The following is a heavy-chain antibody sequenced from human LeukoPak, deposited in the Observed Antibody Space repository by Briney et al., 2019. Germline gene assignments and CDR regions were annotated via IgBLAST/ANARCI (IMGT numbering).Heavy chain of an antibody. D-gene: IGHD3-3*01. Sequence: SQTLSLTCTVSGGSISSGNYYWSWIRQPPGKGLEWIGNIYYSGSTDYNPSLKSRVTLSVDTSKNQFSLKVRPVSAADTAVYYCVRGVRGAFDIWGQGTMVTVSS. CDR1: GGSISSGNYY. V-gene: IGHV4-30-4*01. CDR2: IYYSGST. J-gene: IGHJ3*02. CDR3: VRGVRGAFDI.